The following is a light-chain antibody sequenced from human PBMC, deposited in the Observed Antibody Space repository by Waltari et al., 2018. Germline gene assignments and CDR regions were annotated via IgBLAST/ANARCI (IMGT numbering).Light chain of an antibody. CDR2: AAS. CDR3: QQHRTGPLT. Sequence: EIVLTQSPATLSLSPGERATLSCRASHSVNSYLAWYQQKPGQAPRLLIHAASNRATGIPARFSGSGSGTDFTLTISSLEPEDFAVYYCQQHRTGPLTFGGGTKVEIK. J-gene: IGKJ4*01. CDR1: HSVNSY. V-gene: IGKV3-11*01.